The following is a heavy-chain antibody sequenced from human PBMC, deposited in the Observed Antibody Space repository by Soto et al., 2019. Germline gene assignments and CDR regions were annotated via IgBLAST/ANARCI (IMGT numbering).Heavy chain of an antibody. D-gene: IGHD4-17*01. V-gene: IGHV3-21*01. CDR2: ISSSSSYI. Sequence: GSLRLSCAASGFPFSSYSMNWVRQAPGKGLEWVSSISSSSSYIYYADSVKGRFTISRDNAKNSLYLQMNSLRAEDTAVYYCARVTTDHDAFDIWGQGTMVTVSS. CDR1: GFPFSSYS. J-gene: IGHJ3*02. CDR3: ARVTTDHDAFDI.